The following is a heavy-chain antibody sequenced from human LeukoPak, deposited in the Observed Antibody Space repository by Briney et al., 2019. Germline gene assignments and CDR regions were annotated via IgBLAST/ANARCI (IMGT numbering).Heavy chain of an antibody. CDR1: GLTFKNFA. V-gene: IGHV3-23*01. CDR3: TIDLMTGFSSGWHFGY. CDR2: TSGDEDST. J-gene: IGHJ4*02. Sequence: PGGSLRLSCAASGLTFKNFAMSWVRQAPGKGLEWLAVTSGDEDSTHYAGSVRGHFVISTDSSKNTSFLHMNSLRAEDTAVYYCTIDLMTGFSSGWHFGYWGQGTLVTVSS. D-gene: IGHD6-19*01.